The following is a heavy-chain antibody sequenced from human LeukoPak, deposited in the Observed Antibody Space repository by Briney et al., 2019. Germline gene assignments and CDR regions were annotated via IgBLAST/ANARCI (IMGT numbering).Heavy chain of an antibody. D-gene: IGHD6-13*01. V-gene: IGHV1-8*03. CDR1: GYTFTSYD. CDR2: MNPNSGNT. Sequence: GASVKVSCKASGYTFTSYDINWVRQATGQGLEWMGWMNPNSGNTGYAQKFQGRVTITRNTSISTAYMELSSLRSEDTAVYYCARGYDIAAAGTGYHYYMDVWGKGTTVTVSS. J-gene: IGHJ6*03. CDR3: ARGYDIAAAGTGYHYYMDV.